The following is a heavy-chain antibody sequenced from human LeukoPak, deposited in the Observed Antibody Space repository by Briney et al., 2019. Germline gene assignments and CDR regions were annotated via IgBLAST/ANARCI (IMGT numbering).Heavy chain of an antibody. J-gene: IGHJ3*02. CDR3: AKDPNGDYIGTFDI. Sequence: GGSLRLSCAASGFTFSSYAMSWVRQAPGKGLEWVSDISGSGGSTYYEDSVKGRFTISRDNSKNTLYLQMSSLRAEDTAIYYCAKDPNGDYIGTFDIWGQGTMVIVS. D-gene: IGHD4-17*01. V-gene: IGHV3-23*01. CDR1: GFTFSSYA. CDR2: ISGSGGST.